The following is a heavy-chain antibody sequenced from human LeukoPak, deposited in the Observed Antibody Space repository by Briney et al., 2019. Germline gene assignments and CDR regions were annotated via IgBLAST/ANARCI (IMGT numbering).Heavy chain of an antibody. V-gene: IGHV3-23*01. Sequence: GGSLRLSCAASGFTFSNYAMSWVRQGAGRGLEWVSGISLTGTTTYYADSVRGRFTIYRDNSSNTLSLQMNSLRAEDTAVYYCAKYRDIPTMIRGPFSVTGKGFDYWGQGTLVTVSS. CDR3: AKYRDIPTMIRGPFSVTGKGFDY. CDR1: GFTFSNYA. J-gene: IGHJ4*02. D-gene: IGHD3-10*01. CDR2: ISLTGTTT.